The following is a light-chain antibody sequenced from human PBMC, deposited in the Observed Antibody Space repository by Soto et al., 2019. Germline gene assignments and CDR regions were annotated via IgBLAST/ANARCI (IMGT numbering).Light chain of an antibody. Sequence: DIQMTQSPPSLSASVGDRFTITCRARRDIDYYLAWSQHIAGKDPKLLIYDASRLQPGVPSRFSGSGSGTYFTLNSNSLQPEDVSTYYFQKYNKAPCTFGQGT. J-gene: IGKJ1*01. CDR1: RDIDYY. CDR3: QKYNKAPCT. CDR2: DAS. V-gene: IGKV1-27*01.